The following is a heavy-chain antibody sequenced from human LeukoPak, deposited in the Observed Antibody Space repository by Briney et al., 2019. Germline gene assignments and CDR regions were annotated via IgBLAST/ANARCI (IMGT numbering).Heavy chain of an antibody. D-gene: IGHD1-1*01. V-gene: IGHV1-2*02. Sequence: ASVKVSCKASGYTFTGYYMHWVRQAPGQGLEWMGWINPNSGGTNYAQKFQGRVTMTRDTSISTAYMELSRLRSDDTAVYYCARDPPGTAWAFDIWGQGTMVTVSS. CDR1: GYTFTGYY. J-gene: IGHJ3*02. CDR2: INPNSGGT. CDR3: ARDPPGTAWAFDI.